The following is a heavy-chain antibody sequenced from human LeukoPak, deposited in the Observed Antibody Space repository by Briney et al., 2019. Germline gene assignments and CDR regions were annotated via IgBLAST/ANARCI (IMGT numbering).Heavy chain of an antibody. CDR3: ARETGGNSASDAFDI. Sequence: SVKVSCKASGGIFRTYGISWVRQAPGQGLEWVGKIVPIVGVTNYAQKFQGRVTITADKSTSTAYMELSSLRSEDTAVYYCARETGGNSASDAFDIWGQGSMVTVSS. CDR1: GGIFRTYG. V-gene: IGHV1-69*04. D-gene: IGHD4-23*01. J-gene: IGHJ3*02. CDR2: IVPIVGVT.